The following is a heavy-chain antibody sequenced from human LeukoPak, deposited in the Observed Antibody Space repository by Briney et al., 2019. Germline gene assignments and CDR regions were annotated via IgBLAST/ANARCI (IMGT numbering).Heavy chain of an antibody. J-gene: IGHJ4*02. Sequence: GGSLRLSCAASGFTFSAYWMHWVRQSPGKGLVWVARSNSDGSSTDYADSVEGRFTISRDIAKSTLYLQMNSLRAEDTAVYYCARVATTSSKWSLDYWGQGTLVTVSS. CDR1: GFTFSAYW. D-gene: IGHD2-2*01. CDR2: SNSDGSST. CDR3: ARVATTSSKWSLDY. V-gene: IGHV3-74*01.